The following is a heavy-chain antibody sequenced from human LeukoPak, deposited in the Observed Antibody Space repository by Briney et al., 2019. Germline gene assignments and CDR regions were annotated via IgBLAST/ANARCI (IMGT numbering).Heavy chain of an antibody. D-gene: IGHD6-13*01. J-gene: IGHJ4*02. CDR3: AREAAAGEFDY. CDR1: GGSISSSSYY. V-gene: IGHV4-39*07. CDR2: IYYSGST. Sequence: SETLSLTCTVSGGSISSSSYYWGWIRQPPGKGLEWIGYIYYSGSTYYNPSLKSRVTISVDTSKNQFSLKLSSVTAADTAVYYCAREAAAGEFDYWGQGTLVTVSS.